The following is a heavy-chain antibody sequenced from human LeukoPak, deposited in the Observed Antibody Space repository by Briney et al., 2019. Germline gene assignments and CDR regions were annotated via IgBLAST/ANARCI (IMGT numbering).Heavy chain of an antibody. CDR3: AREVSSTSTCIDY. D-gene: IGHD6-13*01. CDR2: IYYTRST. V-gene: IGHV4-61*01. J-gene: IGHJ4*02. CDR1: GGSVSSGSYF. Sequence: SETLSLTCTVSGGSVSSGSYFWSWLRQPPGKVLEWIGYIYYTRSTNYNPSLKSRVTISVDTSKNQFSLRLSSVTAADTAVYYCAREVSSTSTCIDYWGQGTLVTVSS.